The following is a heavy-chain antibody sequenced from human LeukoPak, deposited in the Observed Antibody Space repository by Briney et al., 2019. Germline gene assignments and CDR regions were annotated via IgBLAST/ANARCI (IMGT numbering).Heavy chain of an antibody. J-gene: IGHJ4*02. CDR3: ARVGGGRFLEWSIDY. V-gene: IGHV4-39*07. Sequence: SETLSLTCTVSGGSIRSSYYYWSWIRQPPGKGLEWIGEINHSGSTNYNPSLKSRVTISVDTSKNQFSLKLSSVTAADTAVYYCARVGGGRFLEWSIDYWGQGTLVTVSS. CDR2: INHSGST. CDR1: GGSIRSSYYY. D-gene: IGHD3-3*01.